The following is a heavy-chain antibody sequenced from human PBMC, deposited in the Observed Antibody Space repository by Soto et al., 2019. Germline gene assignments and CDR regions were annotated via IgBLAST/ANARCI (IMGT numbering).Heavy chain of an antibody. CDR1: GGTFSSYT. J-gene: IGHJ4*02. CDR3: ARGVHYDSSGYYYFY. CDR2: STPVFGTA. Sequence: QVQLVQSGAEVKKLGSSVKVSCKASGGTFSSYTIDWVRQAPGQGLEWMGGSTPVFGTANYAQKFQGRITITADESTRTAYMELRSLRSEDTAVYYCARGVHYDSSGYYYFYWGQGTLVTVSS. D-gene: IGHD3-22*01. V-gene: IGHV1-69*01.